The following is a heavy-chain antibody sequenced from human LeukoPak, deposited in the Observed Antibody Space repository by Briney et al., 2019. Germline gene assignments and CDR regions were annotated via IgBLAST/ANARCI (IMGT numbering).Heavy chain of an antibody. CDR2: TYYGGGT. V-gene: IGHV4-31*03. CDR1: RGSISTGGYY. J-gene: IGHJ3*01. Sequence: SETLSLTCTVSRGSISTGGYYWSWIRQHPGKGLEWIGYTYYGGGTFYNPSLKSRATISVDASKNQFSLKLISVTAADTAVYYCAPRNSAGAFDFWGLGTMVTVSS. D-gene: IGHD4-23*01. CDR3: APRNSAGAFDF.